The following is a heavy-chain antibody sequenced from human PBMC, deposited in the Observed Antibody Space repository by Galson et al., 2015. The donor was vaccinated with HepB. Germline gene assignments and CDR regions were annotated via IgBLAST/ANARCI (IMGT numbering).Heavy chain of an antibody. V-gene: IGHV3-53*04. CDR3: ARGGYYDSSGYFDY. CDR2: IYSGGST. Sequence: SLRLSCAASGFTVSNNYMSWVRQAPGKGLEWVSVIYSGGSTYYADSVKGRFTISRHNSKNTLYLQMNSLRAEDTAVYYCARGGYYDSSGYFDYWVQGTLVTVSS. CDR1: GFTVSNNY. J-gene: IGHJ4*02. D-gene: IGHD3-22*01.